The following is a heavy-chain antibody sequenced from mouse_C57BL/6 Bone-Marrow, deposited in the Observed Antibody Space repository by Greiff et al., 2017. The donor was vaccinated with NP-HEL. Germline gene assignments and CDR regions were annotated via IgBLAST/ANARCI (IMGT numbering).Heavy chain of an antibody. CDR1: GYTFANYW. Sequence: QVQLQQSGAELVRPGTSVKMSCKASGYTFANYWIGWEKQRPGHGLEWIGDIYPGGGYTNYNEKFKGKATLTADKSSSTAYMQFSSLTSEDSAIYYCARLGDGYYGFDYWGQGTTLTVSS. V-gene: IGHV1-63*01. J-gene: IGHJ2*01. D-gene: IGHD2-3*01. CDR3: ARLGDGYYGFDY. CDR2: IYPGGGYT.